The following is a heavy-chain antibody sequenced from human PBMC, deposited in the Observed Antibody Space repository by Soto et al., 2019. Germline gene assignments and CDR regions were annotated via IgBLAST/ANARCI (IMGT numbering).Heavy chain of an antibody. J-gene: IGHJ6*02. Sequence: ASVQVSCKASGYTFTSYGISWVRQAPGQGLEWMGWISAYNGNTNYAQKLQGRVTMTTDTSTSTAYMELRSLRSDDTVVYYCARDSNLLYYYYGMDVWGQGTTVTVSS. CDR1: GYTFTSYG. CDR2: ISAYNGNT. CDR3: ARDSNLLYYYYGMDV. V-gene: IGHV1-18*01. D-gene: IGHD4-4*01.